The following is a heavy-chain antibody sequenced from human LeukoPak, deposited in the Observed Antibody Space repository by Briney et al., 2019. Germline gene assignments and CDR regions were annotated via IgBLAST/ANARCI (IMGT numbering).Heavy chain of an antibody. CDR2: FDPEDGET. D-gene: IGHD6-13*01. CDR3: ATLSIAAAGTGWFDP. V-gene: IGHV1-24*01. J-gene: IGHJ5*02. Sequence: ASVKVSCKVSGYTLTELSMHWVRQAPGKGLEWMGGFDPEDGETIYAQKFQGRVTMTEDTSTDTAYMELSSLRSEDTAVYYCATLSIAAAGTGWFDPWGQGTLVTVSS. CDR1: GYTLTELS.